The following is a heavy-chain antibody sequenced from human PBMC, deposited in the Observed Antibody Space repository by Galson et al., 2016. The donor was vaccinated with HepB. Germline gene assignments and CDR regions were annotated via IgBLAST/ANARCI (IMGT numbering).Heavy chain of an antibody. J-gene: IGHJ4*02. Sequence: SLRLSCAASGFTFSDYTMNWVRQAPGKGLEWVSSISSDSTYKYFADSVKGRFTISRDNAKNSLYLQMNSLRAEDTAVYYCARTGYCSHTSCHDYWGQGTLVTVFS. V-gene: IGHV3-21*01. D-gene: IGHD2-2*01. CDR2: ISSDSTYK. CDR1: GFTFSDYT. CDR3: ARTGYCSHTSCHDY.